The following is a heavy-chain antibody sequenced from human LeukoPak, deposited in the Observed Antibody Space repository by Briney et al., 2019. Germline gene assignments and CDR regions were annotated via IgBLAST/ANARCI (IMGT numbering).Heavy chain of an antibody. CDR3: VSFYETY. CDR2: ISNDGSRK. CDR1: GFTFSRHG. V-gene: IGHV3-30*03. Sequence: GRSLRLSCAPSGFTFSRHGMHWVRQAPGKGLEWVAIISNDGSRKYYAHSVEGRFTISKDNAKNTVYLQMNSLRAEDTAVYYCVSFYETYWGRGTLVTVSS. D-gene: IGHD2/OR15-2a*01. J-gene: IGHJ4*02.